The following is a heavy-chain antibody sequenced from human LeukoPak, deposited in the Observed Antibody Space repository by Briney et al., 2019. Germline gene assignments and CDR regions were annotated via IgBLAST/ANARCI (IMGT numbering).Heavy chain of an antibody. CDR1: GGTFSSYA. V-gene: IGHV1-69*13. J-gene: IGHJ6*03. Sequence: GASVKVSCKASGGTFSSYAISWVRQAPGQGLEWMGGIIPIFGTANYAQKFQGRVTITADESTSTAYMELSSLRSEDTAVYYCARGARYCSSTSCYYTYYYYYMDVWGKGTTVTVSS. D-gene: IGHD2-2*01. CDR2: IIPIFGTA. CDR3: ARGARYCSSTSCYYTYYYYYMDV.